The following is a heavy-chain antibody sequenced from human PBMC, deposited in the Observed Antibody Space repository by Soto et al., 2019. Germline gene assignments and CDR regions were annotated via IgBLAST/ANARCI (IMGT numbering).Heavy chain of an antibody. CDR2: ISSSSSYI. Sequence: GGSMRLSCAAAGCTFSSYSRNWVRPAKGKGMEWVSSISSSSSYIYYADSVKGRFTISRDNAKNSLYLKMNSLRAEDTAGYYCARDNGERYGSGGSCHYYFDYWGQGTLVTVSS. V-gene: IGHV3-21*01. CDR3: ARDNGERYGSGGSCHYYFDY. CDR1: GCTFSSYS. J-gene: IGHJ4*02. D-gene: IGHD2-15*01.